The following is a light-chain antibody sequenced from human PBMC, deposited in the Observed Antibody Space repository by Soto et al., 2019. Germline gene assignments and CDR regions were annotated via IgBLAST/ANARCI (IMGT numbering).Light chain of an antibody. CDR2: GAS. V-gene: IGKV3-15*01. Sequence: TVLTQSPATLSVSPGERATLSCRASESVSSYLAWYQQKPGQPPRLLIYGASARATGVPARFSGSGSGTEFTLIISSLQPEDFAVYYCHQYLNWPQAFGQGIKVEIK. CDR3: HQYLNWPQA. CDR1: ESVSSY. J-gene: IGKJ1*01.